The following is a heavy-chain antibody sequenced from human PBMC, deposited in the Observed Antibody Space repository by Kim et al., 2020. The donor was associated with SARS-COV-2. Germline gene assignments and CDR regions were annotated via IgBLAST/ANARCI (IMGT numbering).Heavy chain of an antibody. Sequence: GGSLRLSCAASGFTFSSYDMHWVRQATGKGLEWVSAIGTAGDTYYPGSVKGRFTISRENAKNSLYLQMNSLRAGDTAVYYCARGRAGDPDNTNWFDPWGQGTLVTVSS. CDR2: IGTAGDT. CDR1: GFTFSSYD. V-gene: IGHV3-13*01. J-gene: IGHJ5*02. D-gene: IGHD2-21*02. CDR3: ARGRAGDPDNTNWFDP.